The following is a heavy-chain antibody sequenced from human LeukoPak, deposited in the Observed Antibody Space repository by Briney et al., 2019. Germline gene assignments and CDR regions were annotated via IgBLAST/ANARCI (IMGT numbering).Heavy chain of an antibody. CDR1: GYTFTGYY. CDR2: INPNSGGT. J-gene: IGHJ5*02. CDR3: ATTYDSSGYHNWFDP. V-gene: IGHV1-2*02. D-gene: IGHD3-22*01. Sequence: ASVKVSCKASGYTFTGYYMHWVRQAPGQGLEWMGWINPNSGGTNYAQKFQGRVTMTRDTSISTAYMELSRLRSDDTAVYYCATTYDSSGYHNWFDPWGQGTLVTVSS.